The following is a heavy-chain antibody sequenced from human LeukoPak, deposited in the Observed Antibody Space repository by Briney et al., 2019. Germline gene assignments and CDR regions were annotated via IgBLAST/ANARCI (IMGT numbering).Heavy chain of an antibody. V-gene: IGHV4-4*02. D-gene: IGHD3-3*01. CDR2: IYHSGST. CDR3: ARGRYYDFWSGYCPFDY. J-gene: IGHJ4*02. Sequence: PSGTLSLTCAVSGGSISSRNWWSWVRQPPGKGLEWIGEIYHSGSTNYNPSLKSRVTISVDTSKNQFSLKLSSVTAADTAVYYCARGRYYDFWSGYCPFDYWGQGTLVTVSS. CDR1: GGSISSRNW.